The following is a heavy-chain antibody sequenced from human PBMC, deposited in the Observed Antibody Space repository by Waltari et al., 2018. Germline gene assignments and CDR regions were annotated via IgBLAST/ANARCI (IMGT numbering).Heavy chain of an antibody. CDR2: IYHSGGT. CDR1: GYSISSGYY. V-gene: IGHV4-38-2*02. CDR3: ARDFNRGRIAALPGNPALGGMDV. J-gene: IGHJ6*02. D-gene: IGHD6-6*01. Sequence: QVQLQESGPGLVKPSETLSLPCAVSGYSISSGYYWGWIRQPPGKGLEWIGSIYHSGGTDYNPSLKSRVTISVDTSKNQFSLKLSSVTAADTAVYYCARDFNRGRIAALPGNPALGGMDVWGQGTTVTVSS.